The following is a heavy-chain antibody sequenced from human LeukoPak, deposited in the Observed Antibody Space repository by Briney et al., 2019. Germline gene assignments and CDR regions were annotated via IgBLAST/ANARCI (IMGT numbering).Heavy chain of an antibody. CDR3: ARGGGDYDSSGYFDY. CDR1: GFIFSDYG. D-gene: IGHD3-22*01. V-gene: IGHV3-53*01. Sequence: GGSLRLSCAASGFIFSDYGINWVRQAPGKGLEWVSVIYSSGTTYYADSVKGRFTISRDNSKNTLYLQMNSLRAEDTAVYYCARGGGDYDSSGYFDYWGRGTLVTVSS. CDR2: IYSSGTT. J-gene: IGHJ4*02.